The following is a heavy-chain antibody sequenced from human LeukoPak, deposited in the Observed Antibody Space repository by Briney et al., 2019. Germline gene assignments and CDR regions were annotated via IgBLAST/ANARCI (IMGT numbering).Heavy chain of an antibody. J-gene: IGHJ5*02. V-gene: IGHV1-18*01. CDR2: ISAYNGNT. Sequence: ASVKVSCKASGYTFTSYGISWVRQAPGQGLEWMGWISAYNGNTNYAQKLRGRVTMTTDTSTSTAYMELRSLRSDDTAVYYCARSPSRYCSSTSCSPLGDAWGQGTLVTVSS. CDR3: ARSPSRYCSSTSCSPLGDA. CDR1: GYTFTSYG. D-gene: IGHD2-2*01.